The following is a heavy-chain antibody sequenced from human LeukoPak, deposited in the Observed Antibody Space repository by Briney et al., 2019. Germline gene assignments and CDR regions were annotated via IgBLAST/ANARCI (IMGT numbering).Heavy chain of an antibody. CDR1: GGSFSGYY. Sequence: KPSETLSLTCAVYGGSFSGYYWSWIRQPSGKGLEWIGEINHSGSTNYNPSLKSRVTMSVDTSKNQFSLKLSSVTAADTAVYYCARGHNSARRDFDYWGQGTLVTVSS. D-gene: IGHD4-23*01. CDR3: ARGHNSARRDFDY. V-gene: IGHV4-34*01. J-gene: IGHJ4*02. CDR2: INHSGST.